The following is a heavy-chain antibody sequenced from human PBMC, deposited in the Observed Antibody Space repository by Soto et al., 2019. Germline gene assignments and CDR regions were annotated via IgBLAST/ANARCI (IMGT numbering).Heavy chain of an antibody. CDR3: AKVISGGTVTTKLDY. V-gene: IGHV3-64*04. D-gene: IGHD4-17*01. Sequence: GSLRLSCSASGFTFSSYAMHWVRQAPGKGLEYVSAISSNGGSTYYADSVKGRFTISRDNSKNTLYLQMNSLRAEDTAVYYCAKVISGGTVTTKLDYWGQGTLVTVSS. J-gene: IGHJ4*02. CDR2: ISSNGGST. CDR1: GFTFSSYA.